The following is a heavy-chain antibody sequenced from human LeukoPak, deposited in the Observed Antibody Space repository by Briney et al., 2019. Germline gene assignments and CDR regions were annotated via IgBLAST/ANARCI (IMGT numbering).Heavy chain of an antibody. CDR2: ITRGVGST. Sequence: GGSLRLSCAASGYTFSIYDLSWVRQASGKGLECVSAITRGVGSTYYADSVKGRFTISRDNSKNTLYLQMNNLRVDDTAVYYCAKKGQADDDGKPDWGQGTLVTVSS. V-gene: IGHV3-23*01. J-gene: IGHJ4*02. CDR1: GYTFSIYD. CDR3: AKKGQADDDGKPD. D-gene: IGHD1-1*01.